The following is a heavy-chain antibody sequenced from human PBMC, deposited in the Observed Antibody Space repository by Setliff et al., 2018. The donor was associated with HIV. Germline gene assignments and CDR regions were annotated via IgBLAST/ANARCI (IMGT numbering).Heavy chain of an antibody. CDR3: ARVPGHSSGLDY. CDR2: IIGSGGTT. D-gene: IGHD3-22*01. Sequence: GGSLRLSCEASGFMFRNYAMSWVRRAPGKGLVWVSTIIGSGGTTYYAESVKGRFSISRDNSKNTLYLEPNSLRTADTAVYYCARVPGHSSGLDYWAREPWSPSPQ. CDR1: GFMFRNYA. J-gene: IGHJ4*02. V-gene: IGHV3-23*01.